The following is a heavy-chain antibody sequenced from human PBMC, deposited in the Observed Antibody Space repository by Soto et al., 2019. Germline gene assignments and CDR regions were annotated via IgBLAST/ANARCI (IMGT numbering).Heavy chain of an antibody. CDR1: GFTFTSSA. CDR2: IAAGSGYT. CDR3: AADATAWQQMVPSDY. Sequence: SVKVSCKASGFTFTSSAFQWVRQARGQRLEWIGWIAAGSGYTNYAQRFQDRVTLTRDMSTATTYMELSRLTSEDTAIYYCAADATAWQQMVPSDYWGQGTLVTVSS. J-gene: IGHJ4*02. D-gene: IGHD2-8*01. V-gene: IGHV1-58*01.